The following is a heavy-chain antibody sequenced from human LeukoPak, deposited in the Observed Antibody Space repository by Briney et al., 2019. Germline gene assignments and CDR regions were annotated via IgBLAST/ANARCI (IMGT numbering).Heavy chain of an antibody. D-gene: IGHD6-13*01. Sequence: PGGSLRLSCAASGFTVSSNYMSWVRQAPGKGLEWVSVIYSGGSTYYADSVKGRFTISSDNSKNTLYLQMNSLRAEDTAVYYCARVPTYSSSWGCFDYWGQGTLVTVSS. CDR2: IYSGGST. V-gene: IGHV3-53*01. CDR3: ARVPTYSSSWGCFDY. CDR1: GFTVSSNY. J-gene: IGHJ4*02.